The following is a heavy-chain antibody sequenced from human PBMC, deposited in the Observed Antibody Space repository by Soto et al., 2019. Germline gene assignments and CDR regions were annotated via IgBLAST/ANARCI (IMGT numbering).Heavy chain of an antibody. CDR3: TSNPPDDYGDYPNWFDP. CDR2: IRSKANSYAT. Sequence: HPGGSLRLSCAASGFTFSGSAMHWVRQASGKGLEWVGRIRSKANSYATAYAASVKGRFTISRDDSKNTAYLQMNSLKTEDTAVYYCTSNPPDDYGDYPNWFDPWGQGTLVTVSS. V-gene: IGHV3-73*01. J-gene: IGHJ5*02. CDR1: GFTFSGSA. D-gene: IGHD4-17*01.